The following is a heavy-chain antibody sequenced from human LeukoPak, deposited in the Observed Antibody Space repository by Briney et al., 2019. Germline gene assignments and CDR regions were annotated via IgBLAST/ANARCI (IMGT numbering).Heavy chain of an antibody. D-gene: IGHD2-2*01. CDR3: ARVTVVPAAGGILDY. Sequence: GGSLRLSCAASGFTFSSYAMHWVRQTPGKGLEYVSAISSNGGSTYYANSVKGRFTISRDYSKNTLYLQMGSLRAEDMAVYYCARVTVVPAAGGILDYWGQGTLVTVSS. CDR2: ISSNGGST. V-gene: IGHV3-64*01. CDR1: GFTFSSYA. J-gene: IGHJ4*02.